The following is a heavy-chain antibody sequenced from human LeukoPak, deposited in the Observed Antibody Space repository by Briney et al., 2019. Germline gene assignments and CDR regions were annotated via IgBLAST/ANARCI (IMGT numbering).Heavy chain of an antibody. Sequence: GGSLRLSCVGSGFTFSSYWMHWVRQAPGKGLVWVSRIDSDGSSTYYADSVKGRFTISRDNAKNTLYLQMNSLRADDTAVYLCARDQRRDSYWGQGTLVTVSS. J-gene: IGHJ4*02. CDR2: IDSDGSST. CDR1: GFTFSSYW. CDR3: ARDQRRDSY. V-gene: IGHV3-74*01. D-gene: IGHD5-24*01.